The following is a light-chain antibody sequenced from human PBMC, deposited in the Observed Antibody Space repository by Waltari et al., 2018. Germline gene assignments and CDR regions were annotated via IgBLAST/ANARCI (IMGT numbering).Light chain of an antibody. Sequence: DIVMTQSPDSLAVSLGERATINCTSSQSVLYNSNNKNYLAWDQQKPGQPPKLLIYWASTRQSGVPDRFSGGGSGTDFTLTISSLQAEDVAVYYCQQYYSSPRTFGQGTKVEIK. V-gene: IGKV4-1*01. J-gene: IGKJ1*01. CDR3: QQYYSSPRT. CDR2: WAS. CDR1: QSVLYNSNNKNY.